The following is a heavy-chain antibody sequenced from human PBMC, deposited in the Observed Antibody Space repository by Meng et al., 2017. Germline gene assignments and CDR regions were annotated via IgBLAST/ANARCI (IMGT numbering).Heavy chain of an antibody. J-gene: IGHJ2*01. Sequence: VQLQEVGPGPVKPSQTLSLTCPVSGGSISSGGYYWSWIRQHPGKGLEWIGYIYYSGSTYYNPSLKSLVTISVDTSKNQFSLKLSSVTAADTAVYYCARVHYYDSSGYNNWYFDLWGRGTLVTVSS. CDR2: IYYSGST. CDR1: GGSISSGGYY. D-gene: IGHD3-22*01. V-gene: IGHV4-31*01. CDR3: ARVHYYDSSGYNNWYFDL.